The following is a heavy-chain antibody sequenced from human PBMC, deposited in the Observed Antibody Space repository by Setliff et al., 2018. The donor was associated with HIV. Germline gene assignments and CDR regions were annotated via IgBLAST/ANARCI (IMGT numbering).Heavy chain of an antibody. CDR2: ISIGSGGAI. CDR3: ARDNLYYNLYDGSPVYGMDV. V-gene: IGHV3-21*01. D-gene: IGHD3-3*01. Sequence: LSLTCAASGFTFRNYKFNWVRQAPGRGLEWVSSISIGSGGAIDYADSVQGRFTISRDNSKNSLYLQMNGLRVEDTGVYYCARDNLYYNLYDGSPVYGMDVWGQGTTVTVSS. J-gene: IGHJ6*02. CDR1: GFTFRNYK.